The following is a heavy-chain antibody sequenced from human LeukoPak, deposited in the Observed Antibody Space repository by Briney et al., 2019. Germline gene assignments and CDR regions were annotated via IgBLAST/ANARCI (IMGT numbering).Heavy chain of an antibody. D-gene: IGHD1-26*01. CDR2: IYTRGST. V-gene: IGHV4-4*09. J-gene: IGHJ5*02. CDR1: GGSFSGYY. Sequence: PSETLSLTCAVYGGSFSGYYWSWIRQPPGKGLEWIGFIYTRGSTNYNPSLKSRVTMSGDTSKNQVSLTLNSVTAADTAVYYCARWENWFDPWGQGTLVTVSS. CDR3: ARWENWFDP.